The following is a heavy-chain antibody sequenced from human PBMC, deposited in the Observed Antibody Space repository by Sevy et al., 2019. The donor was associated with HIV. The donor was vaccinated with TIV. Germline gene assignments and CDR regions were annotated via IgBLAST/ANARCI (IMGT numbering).Heavy chain of an antibody. J-gene: IGHJ4*02. CDR3: ASAYGDTR. CDR2: ISYDGSNK. CDR1: GFTFSSYA. Sequence: GGSLRLSCAASGFTFSSYAMHWVRQAPGKGLEWVAVISYDGSNKYYAYSVKGRFTISRDNSKNTLYLQMNSLRAEDTAVYYCASAYGDTRWGQGTLVTVSS. D-gene: IGHD4-17*01. V-gene: IGHV3-30-3*01.